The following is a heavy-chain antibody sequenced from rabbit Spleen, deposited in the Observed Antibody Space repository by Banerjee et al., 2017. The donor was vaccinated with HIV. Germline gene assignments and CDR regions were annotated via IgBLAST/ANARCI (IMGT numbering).Heavy chain of an antibody. V-gene: IGHV1S45*01. CDR1: AFSFSDRDV. CDR2: INAVTGKA. CDR3: ARDAGTSFSTYGMDL. J-gene: IGHJ6*01. Sequence: QEQLVESGGGLVKPEGSLTLTCKASAFSFSDRDVMCWVRQAPGKGLQWIACINAVTGKAVYASWAKGRFTFSKTSSTTVTLQMTSLTAADTATYFCARDAGTSFSTYGMDLWGPGTLVTVS. D-gene: IGHD8-1*01.